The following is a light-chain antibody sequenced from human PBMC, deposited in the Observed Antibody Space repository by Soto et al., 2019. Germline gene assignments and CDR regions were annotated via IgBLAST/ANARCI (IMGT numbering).Light chain of an antibody. V-gene: IGLV2-8*01. CDR3: SSYAGSNNVV. CDR1: SSDVGGYNY. CDR2: EVS. J-gene: IGLJ2*01. Sequence: QSALTQPPSASGSPGQSVTISCTGTSSDVGGYNYVSWYQQHPGKAPKLMIYEVSKRPSGVPDRCSGSKSGTTASLTVSGLQAEDEADYYCSSYAGSNNVVFGGGTQLTVL.